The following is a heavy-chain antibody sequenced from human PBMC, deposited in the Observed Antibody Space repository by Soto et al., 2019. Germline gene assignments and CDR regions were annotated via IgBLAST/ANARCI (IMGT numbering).Heavy chain of an antibody. CDR2: IYSTGTT. D-gene: IGHD3-10*01. Sequence: ESGGGLIQPGGSLKLSCAASGFTVGNNYMSWVRQAPGKGLEWVSLIYSTGTTKYADSVKGRFTVSRDNAKNTLYLQMNSLRAEDTAVYYRAKDGRGSGSHYNSFGYWGQGTLVTVSS. V-gene: IGHV3-53*01. CDR1: GFTVGNNY. CDR3: AKDGRGSGSHYNSFGY. J-gene: IGHJ4*02.